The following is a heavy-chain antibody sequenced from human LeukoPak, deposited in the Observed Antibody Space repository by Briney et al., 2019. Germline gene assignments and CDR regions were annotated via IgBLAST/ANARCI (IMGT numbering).Heavy chain of an antibody. CDR3: AKDYYDSSGYLPYYFDY. V-gene: IGHV3-30*18. CDR2: ISYDGSNK. Sequence: GRSLRLCCAAAGFTFSSYGMHWVRQTPGKGLEWVAVISYDGSNKYYADSVKGRFTISRDNSKNTLYLQMNSLRAEDTAVYYCAKDYYDSSGYLPYYFDYWGQGTLVTVSS. CDR1: GFTFSSYG. D-gene: IGHD3-22*01. J-gene: IGHJ4*02.